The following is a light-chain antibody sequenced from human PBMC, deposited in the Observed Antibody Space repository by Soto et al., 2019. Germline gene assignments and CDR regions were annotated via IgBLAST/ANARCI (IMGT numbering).Light chain of an antibody. CDR2: GAS. J-gene: IGKJ2*01. CDR1: QSITGNY. CDR3: QRSGTSPPYI. V-gene: IGKV3-20*01. Sequence: DIVLTQSPGTLSLSPGDRATLSCRASQSITGNYLAWHQQKPGQAPKLLIYGASTRAPGIPDRFNGSGSGTDFTLTISRLEADDVAVYYCQRSGTSPPYIFGAGTRLDIK.